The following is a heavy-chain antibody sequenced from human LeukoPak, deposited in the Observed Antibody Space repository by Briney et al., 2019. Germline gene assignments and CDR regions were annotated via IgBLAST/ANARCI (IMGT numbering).Heavy chain of an antibody. CDR3: ARAVSSGYDFAYYYYYGMDV. J-gene: IGHJ6*04. CDR1: GFTFSSYS. D-gene: IGHD5-12*01. Sequence: GGSLRLSCAASGFTFSSYSMSWVRQAPGKGLEWVSSISSSSSYIYYADSVKGRFTISRDNAKNSLYLQMNSLRAEDTAVYYCARAVSSGYDFAYYYYYGMDVWGKGTTVTVSS. CDR2: ISSSSSYI. V-gene: IGHV3-21*01.